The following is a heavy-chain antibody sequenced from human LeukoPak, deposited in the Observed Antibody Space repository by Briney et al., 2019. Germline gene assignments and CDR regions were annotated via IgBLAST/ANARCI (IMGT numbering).Heavy chain of an antibody. J-gene: IGHJ4*02. V-gene: IGHV1-24*01. D-gene: IGHD3-16*01. CDR2: FDPEDGKT. CDR3: ATDWGRRPAHLLLTTPVGH. Sequence: ASVKVSCKASGYTFTGYYMHWVRQAPGKGLGWMGGFDPEDGKTIYAQKFQGRVTMTEDTSTNTAYMELSSLRSEDTAVYYCATDWGRRPAHLLLTTPVGHWGQGTLVTVSS. CDR1: GYTFTGYY.